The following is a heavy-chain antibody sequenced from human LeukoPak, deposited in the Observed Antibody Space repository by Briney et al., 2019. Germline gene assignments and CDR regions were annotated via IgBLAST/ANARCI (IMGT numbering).Heavy chain of an antibody. CDR1: GGSISSYY. V-gene: IGHV4-59*01. J-gene: IGHJ4*02. D-gene: IGHD4-23*01. CDR3: ARGPGGYGGNGGGHY. Sequence: SETLSLTCTVSGGSISSYYWSWIRQPPGKGLKWIGYIYYSGSTNYNPSLKSRVTRSVDTSKNQFSLKLSSVTAADTAVYYCARGPGGYGGNGGGHYWGQGTLVTVSS. CDR2: IYYSGST.